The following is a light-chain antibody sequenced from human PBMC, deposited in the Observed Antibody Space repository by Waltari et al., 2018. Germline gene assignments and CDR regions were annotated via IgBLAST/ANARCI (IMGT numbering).Light chain of an antibody. J-gene: IGKJ1*01. V-gene: IGKV3-20*01. Sequence: IVLTQSPGTLSLSPGERATLSCRASQSVSRPLAWYQQKPGQAPKLLIYGASTRATGIPDRFTGSGSVTDFSLTISSLEPEDFAIYFCQHYVRLPATFGQGTKVEIK. CDR1: QSVSRP. CDR3: QHYVRLPAT. CDR2: GAS.